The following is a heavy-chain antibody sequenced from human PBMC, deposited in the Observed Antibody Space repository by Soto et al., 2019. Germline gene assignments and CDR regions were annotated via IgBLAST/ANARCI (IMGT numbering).Heavy chain of an antibody. Sequence: SVKVSCKASGGTFSSYAISWVRQAPGQGLEWMGGIIPIFGTANYAQKFQGRVTITADESTSTAYMELSSLRSEDTAVYYCARAYAIGAAKAGAARSGAFDIWGQGTMVTVSS. CDR1: GGTFSSYA. V-gene: IGHV1-69*13. J-gene: IGHJ3*02. D-gene: IGHD1-26*01. CDR3: ARAYAIGAAKAGAARSGAFDI. CDR2: IIPIFGTA.